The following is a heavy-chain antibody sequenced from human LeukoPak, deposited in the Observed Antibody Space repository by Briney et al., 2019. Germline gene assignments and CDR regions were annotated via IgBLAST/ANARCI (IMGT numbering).Heavy chain of an antibody. CDR3: ARVSGSYSPDWYFDL. V-gene: IGHV3-53*01. D-gene: IGHD1-26*01. CDR1: GFTVSSNY. Sequence: GGSLRLSCAASGFTVSSNYMSWVRQAPGKGLEWVSVIYSGGTTYYADSVKGRFTIPRDNSKNTLYLQLNSLRAEDTAVYYCARVSGSYSPDWYFDLWGRGTLVTVSS. J-gene: IGHJ2*01. CDR2: IYSGGTT.